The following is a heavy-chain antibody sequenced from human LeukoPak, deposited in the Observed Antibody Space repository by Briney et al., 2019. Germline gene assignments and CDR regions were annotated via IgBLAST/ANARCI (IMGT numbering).Heavy chain of an antibody. J-gene: IGHJ6*03. CDR2: IYYSGST. V-gene: IGHV4-59*01. CDR3: ARETSQKGAHYMDV. Sequence: SETLSLTCTVSGGSISSYYWSWIRQPPGKGLEWIGYIYYSGSTSYKPPLKSRVTISVDTSKNQFSLKLSSVTAADTAVYYCARETSQKGAHYMDVWGKGTTVTISS. CDR1: GGSISSYY. D-gene: IGHD3-16*01.